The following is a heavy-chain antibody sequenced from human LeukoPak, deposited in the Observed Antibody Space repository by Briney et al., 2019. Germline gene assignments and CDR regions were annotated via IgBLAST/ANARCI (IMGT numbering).Heavy chain of an antibody. V-gene: IGHV4-34*01. CDR1: GGSFSGYY. D-gene: IGHD3-10*01. CDR2: INHSGST. J-gene: IGHJ4*02. Sequence: SETLSLTCAVYGGSFSGYYWSWIRQPPGKGLEWIGEINHSGSTNYNPSLKSRVTISVDTSKNQFSLKLSSVTAADTAVYCCARVHITVVRGVIITYYFDYWGQGTLVTVSS. CDR3: ARVHITVVRGVIITYYFDY.